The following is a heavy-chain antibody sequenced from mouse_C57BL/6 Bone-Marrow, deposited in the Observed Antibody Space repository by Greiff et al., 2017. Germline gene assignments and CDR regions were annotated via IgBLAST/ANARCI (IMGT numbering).Heavy chain of an antibody. J-gene: IGHJ2*01. CDR1: EYEFPSHD. V-gene: IGHV5-2*01. CDR2: INSDGGST. Sequence: EVQVVESGGGLVQPGESLKLSCESNEYEFPSHDMSWVRKTPEKRLELVAAINSDGGSTYYPDTMEGRFIISRDNTKKTLYLQMSSLRSEDTALYYCARHDGYYVENYFDYWGQGTTLTGSS. CDR3: ARHDGYYVENYFDY. D-gene: IGHD2-3*01.